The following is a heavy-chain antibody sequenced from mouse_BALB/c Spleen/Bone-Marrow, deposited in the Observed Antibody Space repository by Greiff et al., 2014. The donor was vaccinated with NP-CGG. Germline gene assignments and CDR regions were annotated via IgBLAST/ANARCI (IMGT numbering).Heavy chain of an antibody. V-gene: IGHV14-3*02. D-gene: IGHD2-1*01. CDR3: AIYYGNYYAMDY. CDR2: IDPANGNT. CDR1: GFNIKDTY. J-gene: IGHJ4*01. Sequence: VQLQQSGAELVKPGASVKLSCTASGFNIKDTYMHWVKQRSEQGLEWIGRIDPANGNTKYDPKFQGKATITADTSSNTAYLQLSSLTSEDTAVYYCAIYYGNYYAMDYWGQGTSVTVSS.